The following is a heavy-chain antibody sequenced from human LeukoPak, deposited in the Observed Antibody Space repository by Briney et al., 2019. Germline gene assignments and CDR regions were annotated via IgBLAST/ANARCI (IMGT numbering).Heavy chain of an antibody. V-gene: IGHV4-30-2*01. J-gene: IGHJ4*02. CDR1: GGSISSGGYY. CDR2: IYHSGST. Sequence: SQTLSLTCTVSGGSISSGGYYWSWIRQPPGKGLEWIGYIYHSGSTYYNPSPKSRVTISVDRSKNQFSLKLSSVTAADTAVYYCASTPEGSSSSGYWGQGTLVTVSS. CDR3: ASTPEGSSSSGY. D-gene: IGHD6-6*01.